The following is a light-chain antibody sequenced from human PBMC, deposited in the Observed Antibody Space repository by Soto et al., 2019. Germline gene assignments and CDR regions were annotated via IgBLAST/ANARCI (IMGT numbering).Light chain of an antibody. CDR3: QTWGTGIPV. J-gene: IGLJ2*01. CDR1: SGHSTYS. Sequence: QSVLTQSPSASASLGASVKLTCTLTSGHSTYSIAWHQQQPEKGPRYLMKVNSDGSHFKGDGIPDRFSGSSSGAERFLTISSLQSEDEADYYCQTWGTGIPVFGGGTKLTVL. V-gene: IGLV4-69*01. CDR2: VNSDGSH.